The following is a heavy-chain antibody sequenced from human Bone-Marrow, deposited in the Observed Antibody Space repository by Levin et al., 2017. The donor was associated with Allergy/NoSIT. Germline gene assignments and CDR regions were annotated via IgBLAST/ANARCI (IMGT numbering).Heavy chain of an antibody. CDR3: ARDVSGSYYAFEI. Sequence: PSETLSLTCTVSGGSIRSYFWSWIRQTPGKGLEWVGYISSSGSTSYNPSLKSRVTISVDASNNQISLKLRSVTAADTALYYCARDVSGSYYAFEIWGQGTMVTVSS. V-gene: IGHV4-59*01. CDR2: ISSSGST. J-gene: IGHJ3*02. D-gene: IGHD1-26*01. CDR1: GGSIRSYF.